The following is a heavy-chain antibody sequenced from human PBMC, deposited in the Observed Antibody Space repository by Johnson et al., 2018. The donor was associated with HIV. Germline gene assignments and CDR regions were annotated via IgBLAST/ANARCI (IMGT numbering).Heavy chain of an antibody. Sequence: QLVESGGGLIQPGGSLRLFCTASGFTFDDYGMSWVRQAPGKGLEWVSGINWNGGSTGYADSVKGRFTISRDNAKNSLYLQMNSLTAEDTALYYCARAFETYSSSWSDAFYIWGQGTMVTVSS. CDR3: ARAFETYSSSWSDAFYI. D-gene: IGHD6-13*01. CDR1: GFTFDDYG. J-gene: IGHJ3*02. V-gene: IGHV3-20*04. CDR2: INWNGGST.